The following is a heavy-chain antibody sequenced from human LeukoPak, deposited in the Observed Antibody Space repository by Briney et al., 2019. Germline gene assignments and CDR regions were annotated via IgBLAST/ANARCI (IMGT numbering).Heavy chain of an antibody. CDR2: ISSSSSYI. CDR1: GFTFSSYS. Sequence: GGSLRLSCAASGFTFSSYSMSWVRQAPGKGLEWVSSISSSSSYIYYADSVKGRFTISRDNAKNSLYLQMNSLRAEDTAVYYCARLTSGWYVDYWGQGTLVTVSS. J-gene: IGHJ4*02. CDR3: ARLTSGWYVDY. V-gene: IGHV3-21*01. D-gene: IGHD6-19*01.